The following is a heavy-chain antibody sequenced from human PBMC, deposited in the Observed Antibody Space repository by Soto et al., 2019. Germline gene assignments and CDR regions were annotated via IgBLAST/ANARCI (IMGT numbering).Heavy chain of an antibody. CDR1: GFTFSNYD. D-gene: IGHD3-16*01. J-gene: IGHJ4*02. CDR3: ASGGLYI. CDR2: IGTVGDT. V-gene: IGHV3-13*01. Sequence: EVQLVESGGGLVQPGGSLRRSCAASGFTFSNYDMHWVRQTTGKGLEWVSGIGTVGDTYYSGSVKGRFSISRENAKNSFYLQMNSLRAEDTAVYYCASGGLYICGQGTLVTVSS.